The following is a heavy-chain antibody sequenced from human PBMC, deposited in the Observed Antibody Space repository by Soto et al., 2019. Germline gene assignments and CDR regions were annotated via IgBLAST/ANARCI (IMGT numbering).Heavy chain of an antibody. D-gene: IGHD3-9*01. CDR1: GFSFISYW. CDR3: ASFGIDWDGDY. CDR2: ISNDGRTT. V-gene: IGHV3-74*01. J-gene: IGHJ4*02. Sequence: EVQLVESGGGLVQPGGSLRLSCAASGFSFISYWMHWVRQAPGKGLVWVSRISNDGRTTTYADSVKGRFTISRDNAKNTLSLQMNSLRAEDTAVYYCASFGIDWDGDYWGQGALVTVSS.